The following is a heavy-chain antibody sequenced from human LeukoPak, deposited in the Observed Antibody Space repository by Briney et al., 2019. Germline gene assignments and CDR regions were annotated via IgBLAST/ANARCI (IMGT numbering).Heavy chain of an antibody. CDR3: ARVGEGYCSGGSCYEDAFDI. V-gene: IGHV1-8*03. CDR2: MNPNGGNT. Sequence: ASVEASCKAAGYTFTSYDSNSVRQSTGRGLEGRGWMNPNGGNTGYAQKFKGRVTFTRDTWISTAYMELSSMRSDDTAVYYCARVGEGYCSGGSCYEDAFDIWGQGTMVTVSS. D-gene: IGHD2-15*01. CDR1: GYTFTSYD. J-gene: IGHJ3*02.